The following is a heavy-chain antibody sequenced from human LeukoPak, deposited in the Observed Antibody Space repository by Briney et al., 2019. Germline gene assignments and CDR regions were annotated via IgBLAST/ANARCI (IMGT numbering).Heavy chain of an antibody. V-gene: IGHV3-21*01. CDR2: ISRSSNYI. CDR1: GFTFSSYS. CDR3: ARGANNYGYYYFDY. J-gene: IGHJ4*02. D-gene: IGHD5-24*01. Sequence: GGSLRLSCAASGFTFSSYSMNWVRQAPGKGLEWVSSISRSSNYIYYADSVKGRFTISRDNAKNSLYLQINSLRAEDTSVYYCARGANNYGYYYFDYWGQGTLVTVSS.